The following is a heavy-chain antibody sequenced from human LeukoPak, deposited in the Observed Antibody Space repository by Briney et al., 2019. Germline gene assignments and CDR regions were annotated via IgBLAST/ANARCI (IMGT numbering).Heavy chain of an antibody. CDR1: GGSISSYY. Sequence: PSETLSLTCTVSGGSISSYYRSWIRQPAGKGLEWIGRIYTSGSTNYNPSLKSRVTMSVDASKNQFSLKLSSVTAADTAVYYCAGSSSWYVSFDYWGQGTLVTVSS. J-gene: IGHJ4*02. D-gene: IGHD6-13*01. V-gene: IGHV4-4*07. CDR3: AGSSSWYVSFDY. CDR2: IYTSGST.